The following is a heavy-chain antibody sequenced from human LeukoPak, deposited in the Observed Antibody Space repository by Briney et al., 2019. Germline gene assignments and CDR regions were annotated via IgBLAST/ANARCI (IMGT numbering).Heavy chain of an antibody. V-gene: IGHV4-59*08. CDR1: GGSLNSYY. Sequence: PSETLSLTCTVSGGSLNSYYWSWIRQPPGKRREWIGYISYTGGEINYNPSLKSRLTLSVDTSKHQFSLMLTSVTAADTAIYYCARQPGGTAAFDVWAQGTMVTVSS. CDR2: ISYTGGEI. CDR3: ARQPGGTAAFDV. J-gene: IGHJ3*01. D-gene: IGHD1-14*01.